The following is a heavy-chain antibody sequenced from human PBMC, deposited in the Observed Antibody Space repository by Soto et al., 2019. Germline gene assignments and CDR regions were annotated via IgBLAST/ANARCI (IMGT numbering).Heavy chain of an antibody. Sequence: SETLSLTCPVSGVSSSSSSYYWGWISQPPGKGLEWIGSIYYSGSTYYNPSLQSRVTISVDTSKNQFSLKLSSVTAADTAVYYCARRKYLYEENLFDPWGQGTLVTVSS. D-gene: IGHD5-12*01. V-gene: IGHV4-39*01. CDR1: GVSSSSSSYY. CDR3: ARRKYLYEENLFDP. CDR2: IYYSGST. J-gene: IGHJ5*02.